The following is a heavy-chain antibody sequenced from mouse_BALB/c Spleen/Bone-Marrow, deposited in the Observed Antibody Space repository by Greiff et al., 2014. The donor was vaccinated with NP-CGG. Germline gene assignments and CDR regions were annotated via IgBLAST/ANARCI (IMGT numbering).Heavy chain of an antibody. CDR2: ISTYYGEA. CDR3: ARVITTGYYGMDY. CDR1: GYTFTDYT. V-gene: IGHV1S137*01. D-gene: IGHD2-4*01. J-gene: IGHJ4*01. Sequence: QVQLQQSGAELVRPGVSVKISCKGSGYTFTDYTMHWVKQSHAKSLEWIGVISTYYGEASYNQKFKGKATMTVDKSSSTAYMELARLTSEDSAIYYCARVITTGYYGMDYWGQGTSVTVSS.